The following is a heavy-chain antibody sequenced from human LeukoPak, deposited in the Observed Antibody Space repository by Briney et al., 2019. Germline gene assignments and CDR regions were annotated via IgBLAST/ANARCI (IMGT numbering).Heavy chain of an antibody. Sequence: QPGGSLRLSCAASGFTFSNYDMTWVRQAPGKGLEWVSAMTGSGGSTYYADSVKGRFTISRDNSQNTLSLQMNSLRAEDTAVYYCARSEGFGELGYYYYYYMDVWGKGTTVTVSS. J-gene: IGHJ6*03. V-gene: IGHV3-23*01. CDR1: GFTFSNYD. CDR2: MTGSGGST. CDR3: ARSEGFGELGYYYYYYMDV. D-gene: IGHD3-10*01.